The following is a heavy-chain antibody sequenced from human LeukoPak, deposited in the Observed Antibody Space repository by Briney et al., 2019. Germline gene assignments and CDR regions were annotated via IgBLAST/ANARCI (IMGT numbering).Heavy chain of an antibody. CDR1: GGSMSSYY. CDR3: ARRDTSSWYLDY. D-gene: IGHD6-13*01. V-gene: IGHV4-59*08. J-gene: IGHJ4*02. Sequence: SETLSLTCTVSGGSMSSYYWSWIRQPPGKGLEWIGYIYYSGTTNYNPSLKSRVTISVDTSKNQFYLKLSSVTAADTAIYYCARRDTSSWYLDYWGQGTLLTASS. CDR2: IYYSGTT.